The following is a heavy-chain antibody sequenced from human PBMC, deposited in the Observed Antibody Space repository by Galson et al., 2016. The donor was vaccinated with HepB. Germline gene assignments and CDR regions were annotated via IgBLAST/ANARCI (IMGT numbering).Heavy chain of an antibody. Sequence: SLRLSCAASGFTFRSYDMHWVRQAPGKWLDWVAVINHDGSNEYYEDSVKGRFTISRDNSKNTVYLQMNSLRAEDTAVYYCAREMSSAGWQKVFDHWGQGNLVTVSS. D-gene: IGHD6-19*01. CDR2: INHDGSNE. J-gene: IGHJ4*02. V-gene: IGHV3-33*01. CDR1: GFTFRSYD. CDR3: AREMSSAGWQKVFDH.